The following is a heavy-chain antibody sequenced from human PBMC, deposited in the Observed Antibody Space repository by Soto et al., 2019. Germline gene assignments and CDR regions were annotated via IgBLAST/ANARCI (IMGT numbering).Heavy chain of an antibody. D-gene: IGHD1-1*01. Sequence: QVQLVESGGGVVQPGRSLRLSCAASGFTFSSYAMHWVRQAPGKGLEWVAVISYDGSNKYYADSVKGRFTISRDNSKNTLYLQMNSLRAEDTAVYYCARGDHWTDGPLGGVFDYWGQGTLVTVSS. J-gene: IGHJ4*02. CDR2: ISYDGSNK. CDR3: ARGDHWTDGPLGGVFDY. CDR1: GFTFSSYA. V-gene: IGHV3-30-3*01.